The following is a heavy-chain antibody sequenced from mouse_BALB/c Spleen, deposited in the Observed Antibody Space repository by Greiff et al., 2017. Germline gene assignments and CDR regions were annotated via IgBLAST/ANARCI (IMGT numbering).Heavy chain of an antibody. Sequence: EVQLVESGGGLVQPGGSRKLSCAASGFTFSSFGMHWVRQAPEEGLEWVAYISSGSSTIYYADTVKGRFTISRDNPKNTLFLQMTSLRSEDTAMYCCARRDSYYAMDYWGQGTSVTVSS. CDR1: GFTFSSFG. CDR3: ARRDSYYAMDY. CDR2: ISSGSSTI. D-gene: IGHD3-3*01. V-gene: IGHV5-17*02. J-gene: IGHJ4*01.